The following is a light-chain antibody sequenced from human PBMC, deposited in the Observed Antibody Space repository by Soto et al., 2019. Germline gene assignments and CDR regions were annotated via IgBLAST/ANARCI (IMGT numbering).Light chain of an antibody. CDR1: QSVLYSSNNRNY. J-gene: IGKJ2*01. V-gene: IGKV4-1*01. CDR2: WAS. CDR3: QQYYSAPFT. Sequence: DIVMTQSPDSLAVSLGERVTIHCKSSQSVLYSSNNRNYFAWYQQKPGQPPKLLIYWASTRESGVPDRFSGSGSGTDFTLAISSLQAAYVAVYYCQQYYSAPFTFGQGTKLEI.